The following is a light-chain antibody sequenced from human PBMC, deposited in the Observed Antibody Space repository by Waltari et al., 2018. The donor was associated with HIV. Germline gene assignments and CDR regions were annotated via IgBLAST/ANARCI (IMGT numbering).Light chain of an antibody. CDR1: QSVSSN. CDR2: GAS. CDR3: QQYNKWPPT. V-gene: IGKV3-15*01. Sequence: EKVMTQSPATLSVSPGERATLSCRASQSVSSNLAWYQQKPGQAPRLLIYGASTRATGIRARFSGSGSGTEFTLTISSLQSEDFAVYYCQQYNKWPPTFGQGTKVEIK. J-gene: IGKJ1*01.